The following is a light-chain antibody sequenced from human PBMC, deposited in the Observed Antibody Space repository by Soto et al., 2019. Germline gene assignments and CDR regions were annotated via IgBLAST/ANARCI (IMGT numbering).Light chain of an antibody. CDR3: SSYTDVVTLEV. Sequence: QSALTQPASVSGSLGQSITISCTGTSTDFGGQKYVSWYQQHPGRAPKLILYEVSNRPSGISNRFSGSKSGNTASLTISGLQSEDEADYYCSSYTDVVTLEVFGPGTKVTVL. J-gene: IGLJ1*01. V-gene: IGLV2-14*01. CDR2: EVS. CDR1: STDFGGQKY.